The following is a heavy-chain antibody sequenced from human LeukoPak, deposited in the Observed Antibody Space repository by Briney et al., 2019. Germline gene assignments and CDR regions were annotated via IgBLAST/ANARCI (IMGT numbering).Heavy chain of an antibody. CDR2: IAYDGSNK. Sequence: PGRSLRLSCAASGFTFSSFAMHWVRQAPGKGLEGVEDIAYDGSNKYYADSVKGRFTISRDNSKNTLYLQINSLRAEDTAVYYCARGGQKHVEMATMSDYWGQGTLVTVSS. J-gene: IGHJ4*02. V-gene: IGHV3-30-3*01. CDR1: GFTFSSFA. D-gene: IGHD5-24*01. CDR3: ARGGQKHVEMATMSDY.